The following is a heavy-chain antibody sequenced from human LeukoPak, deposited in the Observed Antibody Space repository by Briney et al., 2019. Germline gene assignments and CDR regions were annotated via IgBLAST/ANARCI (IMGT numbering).Heavy chain of an antibody. Sequence: GGSLRLSCAASGFTVSSNYMSWVRQAPGKGLEWVSVIYSGGSTYYADSVKGRFTISRDNSKNTLYLQMNSLRAEDTAVYYCARAPPEWPYYYGMDVGAKGPTVTVS. CDR2: IYSGGST. CDR3: ARAPPEWPYYYGMDV. CDR1: GFTVSSNY. V-gene: IGHV3-53*01. D-gene: IGHD2-8*01. J-gene: IGHJ6*04.